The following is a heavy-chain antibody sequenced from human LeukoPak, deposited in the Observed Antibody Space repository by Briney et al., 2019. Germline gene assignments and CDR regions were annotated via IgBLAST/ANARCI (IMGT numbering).Heavy chain of an antibody. D-gene: IGHD2-2*01. V-gene: IGHV1-18*01. CDR2: ISAYNGNT. CDR3: ARDHFYCSNTHCYGETIDF. CDR1: GYTFTSYG. J-gene: IGHJ4*02. Sequence: ASVKVSCKASGYTFTSYGITWVRQAPGQGLEWMGWISAYNGNTNYAQKLQGRVTMTTDTSTSTAYMELRSLRSDDTAVYYCARDHFYCSNTHCYGETIDFWGQGTLVTVSS.